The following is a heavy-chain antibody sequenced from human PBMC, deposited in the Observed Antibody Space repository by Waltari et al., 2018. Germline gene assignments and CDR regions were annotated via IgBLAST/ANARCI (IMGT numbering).Heavy chain of an antibody. CDR3: AKDPGRGYSGYDSYGMDV. Sequence: EVQLVESGGGLVQPGGSLRLFCAASGFTFSSYSISRVRQAPGKGLEWVSGISGSGGSTYYADTVKVRFTISRDNSKNTLYLQMNSLRAEDTAVYYCAKDPGRGYSGYDSYGMDVWGQGTTVTVSS. CDR2: ISGSGGST. CDR1: GFTFSSYS. V-gene: IGHV3-23*04. J-gene: IGHJ6*02. D-gene: IGHD5-12*01.